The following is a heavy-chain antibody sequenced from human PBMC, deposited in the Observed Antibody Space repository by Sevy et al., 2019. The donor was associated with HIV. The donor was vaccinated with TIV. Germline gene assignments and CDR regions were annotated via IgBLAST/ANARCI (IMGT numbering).Heavy chain of an antibody. CDR1: GFTFSTYA. CDR3: TNHYDTGGRLDYFDY. J-gene: IGHJ4*02. CDR2: ISASGDTT. V-gene: IGHV3-23*01. D-gene: IGHD3-22*01. Sequence: GGSLRLSCAASGFTFSTYAMSWVRQAPGKGLEWVSAISASGDTTYYADSVKGRFTISRDKSESTLYLQMNSLRAEDMTIYYCTNHYDTGGRLDYFDYWGQGTLVTVSS.